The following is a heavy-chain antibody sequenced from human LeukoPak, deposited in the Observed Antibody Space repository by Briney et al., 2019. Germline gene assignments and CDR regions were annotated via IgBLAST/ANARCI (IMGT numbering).Heavy chain of an antibody. CDR1: GGTFSSYA. CDR3: ARITRSDYDILTGLPLYYYYGMDV. V-gene: IGHV1-69*06. D-gene: IGHD3-9*01. J-gene: IGHJ6*04. Sequence: SVKVSCKASGGTFSSYAISWVRQAPGQGLDWMGGIIPIFGSANYAQKFQGRVTITADKSTSTAYTELSSLRSEDTAVYYCARITRSDYDILTGLPLYYYYGMDVWGKGTTVTVSS. CDR2: IIPIFGSA.